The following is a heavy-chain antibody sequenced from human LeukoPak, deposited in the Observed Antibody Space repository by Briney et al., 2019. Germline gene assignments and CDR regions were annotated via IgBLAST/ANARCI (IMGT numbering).Heavy chain of an antibody. V-gene: IGHV3-23*01. D-gene: IGHD2-15*01. CDR2: ISGSGDNT. J-gene: IGHJ6*02. CDR3: AKEFYFATAV. Sequence: PGGSLRLSCTASGFTFRSYAMSWVRQAPGKGLEWVSGISGSGDNTYYADSVKGRFTISRDNSKNTLYLQMDSLRAEDTAVYYCAKEFYFATAVWGQGTTVTVSS. CDR1: GFTFRSYA.